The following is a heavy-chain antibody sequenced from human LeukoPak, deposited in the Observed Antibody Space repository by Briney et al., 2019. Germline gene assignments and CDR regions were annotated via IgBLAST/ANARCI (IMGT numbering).Heavy chain of an antibody. D-gene: IGHD3-22*01. CDR3: ARGLSYYYDSSGYYYGDY. CDR2: ISSSSSYI. J-gene: IGHJ4*02. V-gene: IGHV3-21*01. Sequence: GGSLRLSCAASGFTFSSYSMNWVRQAPGKGLEWVSSISSSSSYIYYADSVKGRFTISRDNAKNSLYLQRNSLRAEDTAVYYCARGLSYYYDSSGYYYGDYWGREPWSPSPQ. CDR1: GFTFSSYS.